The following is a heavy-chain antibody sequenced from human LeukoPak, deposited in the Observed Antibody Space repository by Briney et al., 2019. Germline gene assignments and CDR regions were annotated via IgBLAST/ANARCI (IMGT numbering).Heavy chain of an antibody. J-gene: IGHJ4*02. D-gene: IGHD4-23*01. CDR2: IYHSGST. CDR1: GYSISSDYY. Sequence: SETLSLTCTVSGYSISSDYYWGWIRQPPGKGLEWIGSIYHSGSTYYNPSLKSRVTISVDTSKNQFSLKLSSVTAADTAVYYCARLGNGGNSGVFDYWGQGTLVTVSS. CDR3: ARLGNGGNSGVFDY. V-gene: IGHV4-38-2*02.